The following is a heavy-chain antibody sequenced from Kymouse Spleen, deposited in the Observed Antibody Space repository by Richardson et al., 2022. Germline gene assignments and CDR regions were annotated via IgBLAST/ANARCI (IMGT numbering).Heavy chain of an antibody. D-gene: IGHD6-13*01. CDR1: GFTFSSYG. J-gene: IGHJ4*02. Sequence: QVQLVESGGGVVQPGRSLRLSCAASGFTFSSYGMHWVRQAPGKGLEWVAVIWYDGSNKYYADSVKGRFTISRDNSKNTLYLQMNSLRAEDTAVYYCARDPRYSSSWTPFDYWGQGTLVTVSS. V-gene: IGHV3-33*01. CDR3: ARDPRYSSSWTPFDY. CDR2: IWYDGSNK.